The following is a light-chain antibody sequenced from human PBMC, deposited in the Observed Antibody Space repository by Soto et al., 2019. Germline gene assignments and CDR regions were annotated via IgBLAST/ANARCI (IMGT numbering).Light chain of an antibody. Sequence: QSVLTQPPSVSAAPGQKVTISCSGSTSNIGNNYVSWYQQVPGTAPQLLIYDTNKRPSGIPDRFSGSKSGTSATLDITGLQTGDEADYYCPTWDSSLRAGVFGGGTKLTVL. J-gene: IGLJ2*01. CDR1: TSNIGNNY. CDR3: PTWDSSLRAGV. V-gene: IGLV1-51*01. CDR2: DTN.